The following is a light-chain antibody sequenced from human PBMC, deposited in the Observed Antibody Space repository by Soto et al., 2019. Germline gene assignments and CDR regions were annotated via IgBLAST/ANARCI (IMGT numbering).Light chain of an antibody. V-gene: IGKV3-11*01. CDR1: QSVSRY. CDR3: QQRNNWPPGYT. Sequence: EIVLKQSPATLFLSPGERATLSCRASQSVSRYLAWYQQKPGQAPRLLIYEASNRATGIPARFSGSGSGTDFTLTISSLEPEDFAVYYCQQRNNWPPGYTFGQGTKLEIK. CDR2: EAS. J-gene: IGKJ2*01.